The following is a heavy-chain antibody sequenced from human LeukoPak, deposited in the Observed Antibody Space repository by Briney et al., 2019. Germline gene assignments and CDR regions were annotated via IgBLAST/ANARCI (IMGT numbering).Heavy chain of an antibody. CDR2: ISPRGDIT. CDR1: GFTFSSHG. CDR3: AKDDAWLQFGE. V-gene: IGHV3-23*01. Sequence: GGSLRLSCAASGFTFSSHGMNWVRQAPGKGLEWVSGISPRGDITYYADSVKGGFTVSRDNFKNTLYLEVISLTAEDTAVYYCAKDDAWLQFGEWSQGTLVTVSS. J-gene: IGHJ4*02. D-gene: IGHD3-10*01.